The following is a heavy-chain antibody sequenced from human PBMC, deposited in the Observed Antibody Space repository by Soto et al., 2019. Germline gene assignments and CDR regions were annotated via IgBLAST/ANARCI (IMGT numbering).Heavy chain of an antibody. Sequence: GGSLRLSCAASGFTFSSYGMHWVRQAPGKGLEWVAVISYDGSNKYYADSVKGRFTISRDNSKNTLYLQMNSLRAEDTAVYYCAKDWSITIFGVPDYWGQGTLVTVSS. D-gene: IGHD3-3*01. CDR3: AKDWSITIFGVPDY. V-gene: IGHV3-30*18. CDR1: GFTFSSYG. J-gene: IGHJ4*02. CDR2: ISYDGSNK.